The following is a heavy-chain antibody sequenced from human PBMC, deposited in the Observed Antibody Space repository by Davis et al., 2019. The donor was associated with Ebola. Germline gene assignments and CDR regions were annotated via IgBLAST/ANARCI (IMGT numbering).Heavy chain of an antibody. CDR2: INPSGGST. V-gene: IGHV1-46*01. Sequence: ASVKVSCKASGYTFTSYYMHWVRQAPGQGLEWMGIINPSGGSTSYAQKFQGRVTISVDTSKNQFSLKLSSVTAADTAVYYCARAYYDILTGYYRSEFFDYWGQGTLVTVSS. J-gene: IGHJ4*02. CDR1: GYTFTSYY. D-gene: IGHD3-9*01. CDR3: ARAYYDILTGYYRSEFFDY.